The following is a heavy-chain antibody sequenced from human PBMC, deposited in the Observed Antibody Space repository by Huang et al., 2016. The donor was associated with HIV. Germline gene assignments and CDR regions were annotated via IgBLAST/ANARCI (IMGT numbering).Heavy chain of an antibody. Sequence: ELQLVQSGAEVKKPGESLKISCKGSENNFNTYWIGWVRQMPGKVLEWMGIIHPGDSDPRYSPAFRGQVTFSADKSINTAYLQWTYLKASDTAMYYCARWMSSGSYYYFDFWGQGTLVTVSS. D-gene: IGHD1-26*01. V-gene: IGHV5-51*01. J-gene: IGHJ4*02. CDR2: IHPGDSDP. CDR1: ENNFNTYW. CDR3: ARWMSSGSYYYFDF.